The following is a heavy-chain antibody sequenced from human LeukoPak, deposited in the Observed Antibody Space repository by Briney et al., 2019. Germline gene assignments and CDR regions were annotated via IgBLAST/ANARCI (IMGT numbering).Heavy chain of an antibody. CDR3: ARKGRQQLST. J-gene: IGHJ5*02. Sequence: PSETLPLTCAVYGGSFSGYYWSWIRQPPGKGLEWIGEINRSGSTSYNPSLMSRVTISVDTSKNQFSLKLSSVTAADTAVYYCARKGRQQLSTWGQGTLVTVSS. CDR2: INRSGST. V-gene: IGHV4-34*01. D-gene: IGHD6-13*01. CDR1: GGSFSGYY.